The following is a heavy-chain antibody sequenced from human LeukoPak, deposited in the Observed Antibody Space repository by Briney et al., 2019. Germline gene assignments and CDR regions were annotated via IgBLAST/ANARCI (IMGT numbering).Heavy chain of an antibody. CDR1: GFTFSSYG. Sequence: GGSLRLSCAASGFTFSSYGMHWVRQAPGKGLEWVAVIWYDGSNKYYADSVKGRFTISRDNSKNTLYLQMNSLRAEDTAVYYCARRNGTTSYGMDVWGQGTTVTVSS. D-gene: IGHD2-2*01. CDR2: IWYDGSNK. V-gene: IGHV3-33*01. CDR3: ARRNGTTSYGMDV. J-gene: IGHJ6*02.